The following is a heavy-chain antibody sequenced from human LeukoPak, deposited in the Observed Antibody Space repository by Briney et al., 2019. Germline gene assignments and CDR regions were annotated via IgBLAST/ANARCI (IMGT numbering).Heavy chain of an antibody. V-gene: IGHV4-4*07. Sequence: SETLSLTCSVPGGSIRNWCWNWIRQPARKRLEWIGIICLSADVNYKPSLKSRLTMSPDMSNNEISLKLTSVTAADTAVYYCARDRGGYCSGGSCYSLYYYYYMDVWGKGTTVTVSS. CDR2: ICLSADV. CDR3: ARDRGGYCSGGSCYSLYYYYYMDV. J-gene: IGHJ6*03. D-gene: IGHD2-15*01. CDR1: GGSIRNWC.